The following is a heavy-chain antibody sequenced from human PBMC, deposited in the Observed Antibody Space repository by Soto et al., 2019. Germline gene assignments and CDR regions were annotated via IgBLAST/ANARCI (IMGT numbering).Heavy chain of an antibody. D-gene: IGHD3-10*01. Sequence: KSSETLSLTCTVSGGSISSGGYYWSWIRQHPGKGLEWIGYIYYSGSTYYNPSLKSRVTVSVDTSKNQFSLKLSSVTAADTAVYYCARDHPVRFVHYYYGMDVWGQGTTVTVSS. V-gene: IGHV4-31*03. J-gene: IGHJ6*02. CDR2: IYYSGST. CDR3: ARDHPVRFVHYYYGMDV. CDR1: GGSISSGGYY.